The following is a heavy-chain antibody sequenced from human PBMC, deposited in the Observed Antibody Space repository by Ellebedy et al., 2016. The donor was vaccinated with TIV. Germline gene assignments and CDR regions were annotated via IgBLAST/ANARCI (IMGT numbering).Heavy chain of an antibody. D-gene: IGHD3-10*01. J-gene: IGHJ4*02. V-gene: IGHV3-30*02. CDR1: GFTFSAYG. CDR2: IRYDGSNK. CDR3: AGLWFGDSPRDNSDY. Sequence: PGGSLRLSCAASGFTFSAYGMHWVRQAPGKGLEWVTYIRYDGSNKYYADSVKGRFTISRDNSKHTLFLEMNSLRAEDTAIYYCAGLWFGDSPRDNSDYWGRGTLVTVSS.